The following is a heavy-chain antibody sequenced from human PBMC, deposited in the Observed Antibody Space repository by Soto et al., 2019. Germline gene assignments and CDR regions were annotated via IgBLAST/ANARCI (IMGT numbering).Heavy chain of an antibody. J-gene: IGHJ5*02. CDR3: AREYSSSLYNWCDP. CDR2: TYYRSKWYN. Sequence: SQTLSLTCAISGDSVSSNSAAWNWIRQSPSRGLEWLGRTYYRSKWYNDYAVSVKSRITINPDTSKNQFSLQLNSVAPEDTDVYYCAREYSSSLYNWCDPWGHGTLVTVSS. D-gene: IGHD6-13*01. CDR1: GDSVSSNSAA. V-gene: IGHV6-1*01.